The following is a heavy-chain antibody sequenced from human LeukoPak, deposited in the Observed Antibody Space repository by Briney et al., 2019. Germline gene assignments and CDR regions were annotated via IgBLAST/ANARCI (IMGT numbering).Heavy chain of an antibody. D-gene: IGHD2-15*01. CDR2: IYHSGST. CDR3: ARDPGYCSGGSCYSSAFDI. CDR1: GVSISSGGYS. V-gene: IGHV4-30-2*01. Sequence: SETLSLTCAVSGVSISSGGYSWSWIRQPPGKGLEWIGYIYHSGSTYYNPSLKSRDTISVDRSKNQFSLKLSSVTAADTAVYYCARDPGYCSGGSCYSSAFDIWGQGTMVTVSS. J-gene: IGHJ3*02.